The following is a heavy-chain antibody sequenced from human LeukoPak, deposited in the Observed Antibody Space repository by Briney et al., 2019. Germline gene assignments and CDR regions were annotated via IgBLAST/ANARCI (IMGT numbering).Heavy chain of an antibody. Sequence: TGGSPRLSCAASGFAFSSYAMNWVRQAPGEGLEWVSSISSSSSYIYYADSVKGRFTISRDNAKNSLYLQMNSLRAEDTAVYYCARAGNSRYWFDPWGQGTLVTVSS. V-gene: IGHV3-21*01. CDR3: ARAGNSRYWFDP. CDR1: GFAFSSYA. CDR2: ISSSSSYI. J-gene: IGHJ5*02. D-gene: IGHD6-13*01.